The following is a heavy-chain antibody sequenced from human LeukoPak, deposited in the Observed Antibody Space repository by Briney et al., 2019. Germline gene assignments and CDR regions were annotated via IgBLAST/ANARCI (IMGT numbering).Heavy chain of an antibody. V-gene: IGHV3-74*01. J-gene: IGHJ1*01. CDR3: ARPSWQVLAYGDSYAEYFQH. CDR1: GFTFSSYW. Sequence: GGSLRLSCAASGFTFSSYWMHWVRHAPGKGLVWVSRINSDGSSTSYADSVKGRFTISRDNAKNTLYLQMNSLRAEDTAVYYCARPSWQVLAYGDSYAEYFQHWGQGTLVTVSS. CDR2: INSDGSST. D-gene: IGHD4-17*01.